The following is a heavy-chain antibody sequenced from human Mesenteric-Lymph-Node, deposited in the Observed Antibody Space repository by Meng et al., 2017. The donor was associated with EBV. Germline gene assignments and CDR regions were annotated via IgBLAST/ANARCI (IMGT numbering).Heavy chain of an antibody. CDR2: IYYRGDT. CDR1: GGSVSSGNYY. J-gene: IGHJ5*02. D-gene: IGHD2-15*01. CDR3: TKVACRGGNCEVGRLDP. V-gene: IGHV4-61*01. Sequence: QVQLQESGPGLVKPSATLSLTCTVSGGSVSSGNYYWSWIRQPPGKGLEWIGYIYYRGDTNYTPSLESRVTISIDTSKNQFSLQLTSLTAADTAVYYCTKVACRGGNCEVGRLDPWGQGTLVTASS.